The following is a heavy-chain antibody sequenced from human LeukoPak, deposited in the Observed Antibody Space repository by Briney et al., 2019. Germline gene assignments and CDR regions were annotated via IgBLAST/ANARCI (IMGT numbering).Heavy chain of an antibody. CDR1: GFTFSSYE. CDR3: ARGKMATIRY. V-gene: IGHV4-34*01. J-gene: IGHJ4*02. Sequence: PGGSLRLSCAASGFTFSSYEMNWIRQPPGKGLEWIGEINHSGSTNYNPSLKSRVTISVDTSKNQFSLKLSSVTAADTAVYYCARGKMATIRYWGQGTLVTVSS. CDR2: INHSGST. D-gene: IGHD5-24*01.